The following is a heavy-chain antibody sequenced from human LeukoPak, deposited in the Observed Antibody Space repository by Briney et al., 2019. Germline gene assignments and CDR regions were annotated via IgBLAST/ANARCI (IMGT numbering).Heavy chain of an antibody. CDR3: ANLARTTVVTLDY. CDR2: IRYDGSNK. Sequence: GGSLRLSCAASGFTFSSYGMHWVRQAPGKGLEWVTFIRYDGSNKYYADSVKGRFTISRDNSKNTLYLQMNSLRTEDTAVYYCANLARTTVVTLDYWGQGTLVTVSS. V-gene: IGHV3-30*02. CDR1: GFTFSSYG. D-gene: IGHD4-23*01. J-gene: IGHJ4*02.